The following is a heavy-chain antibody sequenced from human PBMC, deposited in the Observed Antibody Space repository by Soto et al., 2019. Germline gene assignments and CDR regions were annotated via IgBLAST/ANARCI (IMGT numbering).Heavy chain of an antibody. Sequence: QVQLVESGGGVVQPGRSLRLSCAASGFTFSSYGMHWVRQAPGKGLEWVAVIWYDGSNKYYADSVKGRFTISRDNCKNTMDLQMKSMSAEGAAGYSCARSVGGRGVMGPSYYCYYRDVWGKGTTVTASS. D-gene: IGHD3-10*01. J-gene: IGHJ6*03. V-gene: IGHV3-33*03. CDR3: ARSVGGRGVMGPSYYCYYRDV. CDR1: GFTFSSYG. CDR2: IWYDGSNK.